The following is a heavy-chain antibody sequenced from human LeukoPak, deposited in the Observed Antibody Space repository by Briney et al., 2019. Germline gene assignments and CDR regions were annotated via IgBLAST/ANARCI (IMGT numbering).Heavy chain of an antibody. D-gene: IGHD2-21*02. V-gene: IGHV3-53*01. CDR1: GFTVSSNY. J-gene: IGHJ4*02. CDR3: ARGDVVVTAIDY. Sequence: GGSLRLSCAASGFTVSSNYMNWVRQAPGKGLEWVSAITGSGEYTYYADSVKGRFTISRDNSKNTLYLQMNSLRAEDTAVYYCARGDVVVTAIDYWGQGTLVTVSS. CDR2: TGSGEYT.